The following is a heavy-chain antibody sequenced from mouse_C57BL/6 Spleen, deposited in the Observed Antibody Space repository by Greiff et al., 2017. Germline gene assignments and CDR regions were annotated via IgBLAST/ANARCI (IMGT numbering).Heavy chain of an antibody. J-gene: IGHJ4*01. Sequence: EVQVVESGGGLVQPKGSLKLSCAASGFSFNTYAMNWVRQAPGKGLEWVARIRSKSNNYATYYADSVKDRFTITRDDSESMLYLQMNNLKTEDTAMYYCVRQNDSGAMDYWGQGTSVTVSS. CDR1: GFSFNTYA. D-gene: IGHD2-4*01. CDR3: VRQNDSGAMDY. V-gene: IGHV10-1*01. CDR2: IRSKSNNYAT.